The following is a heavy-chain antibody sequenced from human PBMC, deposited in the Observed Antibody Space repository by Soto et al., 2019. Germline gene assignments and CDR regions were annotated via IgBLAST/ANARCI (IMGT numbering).Heavy chain of an antibody. V-gene: IGHV1-8*01. CDR1: GYTFTSYD. CDR2: MNPNSGNT. CDR3: ARLMRRVGSWDFDY. Sequence: ASVKVSCKASGYTFTSYDINWVRQATGQGLEWMGWMNPNSGNTGYAQKFQGRVTMTRNTSISTAYMELSSLRSEDTAVYYCARLMRRVGSWDFDYWGQGTLVTVSS. D-gene: IGHD1-26*01. J-gene: IGHJ4*02.